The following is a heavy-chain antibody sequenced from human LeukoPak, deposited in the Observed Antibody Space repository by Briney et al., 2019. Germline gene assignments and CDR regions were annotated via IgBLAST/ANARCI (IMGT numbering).Heavy chain of an antibody. J-gene: IGHJ4*02. Sequence: GGSLRLSCAASGFTFSDYYMSWLRQAPGKGLEGVSYISSSGSTIYYADSVEGRFTISRDNAKNSLYLQMNSLRAEDTAVYYCARAGWELLEFDYWGQGTLVTVSS. CDR2: ISSSGSTI. V-gene: IGHV3-11*04. D-gene: IGHD1-26*01. CDR1: GFTFSDYY. CDR3: ARAGWELLEFDY.